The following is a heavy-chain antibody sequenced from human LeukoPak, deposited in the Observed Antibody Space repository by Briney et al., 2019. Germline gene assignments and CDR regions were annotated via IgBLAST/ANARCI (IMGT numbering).Heavy chain of an antibody. CDR1: GGSISSRSYY. CDR3: ARGFRCSGGSCAHYYYYYMDV. V-gene: IGHV4-39*07. Sequence: SETLSLTCTVSGGSISSRSYYWGWIRQPPGKGLEWIGSIYYSGTTYYNSSLKSRVTISVDTSKNQFSLKLSSVTAADTAVYYCARGFRCSGGSCAHYYYYYMDVWGKGTTVTVSS. J-gene: IGHJ6*03. CDR2: IYYSGTT. D-gene: IGHD2-15*01.